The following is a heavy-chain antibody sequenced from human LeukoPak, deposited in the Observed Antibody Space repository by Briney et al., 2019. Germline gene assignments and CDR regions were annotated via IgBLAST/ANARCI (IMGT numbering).Heavy chain of an antibody. CDR3: ARDQSTVTNSYYMDV. CDR2: ISSGSSYR. J-gene: IGHJ6*03. Sequence: PGGSLRLSCAASGFTFSSYAMSWVRQAPGKGLEWVSSISSGSSYRYYADSMKGRFTISRDNAKNSLYLQMNSLRAEDTAVYYCARDQSTVTNSYYMDVWGKGTTVTVSS. D-gene: IGHD4-17*01. CDR1: GFTFSSYA. V-gene: IGHV3-21*01.